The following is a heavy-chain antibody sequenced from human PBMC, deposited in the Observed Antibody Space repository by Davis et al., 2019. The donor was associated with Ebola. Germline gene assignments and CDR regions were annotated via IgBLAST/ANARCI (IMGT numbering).Heavy chain of an antibody. V-gene: IGHV3-23*01. D-gene: IGHD3/OR15-3a*01. Sequence: GESLKISCAASGFTFSDYTMNWVRQAPGKGLEWVSTISGSGATIHYADSVKGRFTISRDNSKKMLYLEMNSLRAEDTAVYFCASLWDWTVLPIIDYWGQGTLVTVSS. CDR2: ISGSGATI. CDR3: ASLWDWTVLPIIDY. J-gene: IGHJ4*02. CDR1: GFTFSDYT.